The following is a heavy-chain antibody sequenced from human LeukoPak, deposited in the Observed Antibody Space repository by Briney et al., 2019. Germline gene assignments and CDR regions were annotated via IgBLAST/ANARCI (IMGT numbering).Heavy chain of an antibody. CDR2: IYHSGST. CDR1: GGSISSGGYS. Sequence: SQTLSLTGAVSGGSISSGGYSWSWIRQPPGKGLEWIGYIYHSGSTYYNPSLKSRVTISVDRSKNQFSLKLSSVTAADTAVYYCARRVDTTKGIAAAIDYWGQGTLVTVSS. J-gene: IGHJ4*02. V-gene: IGHV4-30-2*01. CDR3: ARRVDTTKGIAAAIDY. D-gene: IGHD6-13*01.